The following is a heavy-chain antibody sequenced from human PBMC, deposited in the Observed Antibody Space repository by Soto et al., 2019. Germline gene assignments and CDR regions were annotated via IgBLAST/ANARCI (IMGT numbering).Heavy chain of an antibody. CDR3: ARGIHSSGWYVTNDY. CDR2: IYYSGST. Sequence: SETLSLTCTVSGGSISSYYWSWIRQPPGKGLEWIGYIYYSGSTNYNPSLKSRVTISVDTSKNQFSLKLSSVTAADTAVYYCARGIHSSGWYVTNDYWGQGTQVTVS. J-gene: IGHJ4*02. D-gene: IGHD6-19*01. CDR1: GGSISSYY. V-gene: IGHV4-59*01.